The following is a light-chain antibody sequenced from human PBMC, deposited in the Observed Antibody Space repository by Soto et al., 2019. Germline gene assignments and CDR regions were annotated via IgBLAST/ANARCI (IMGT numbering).Light chain of an antibody. CDR1: QYIGNY. Sequence: IRLTQSPTSLSASVGDRVTITCQASQYIGNYLNCYQQKPGEAPRLLISGASNLEPGVPSRFRGCGSGADFTFIISSLQPEDVATDSCQQYDNIILSFGGGTKVEIK. CDR3: QQYDNIILS. CDR2: GAS. V-gene: IGKV1-33*01. J-gene: IGKJ4*01.